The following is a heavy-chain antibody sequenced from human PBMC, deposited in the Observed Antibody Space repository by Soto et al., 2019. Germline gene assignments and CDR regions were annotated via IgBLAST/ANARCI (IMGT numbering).Heavy chain of an antibody. CDR1: GGSISSGGYY. D-gene: IGHD1-26*01. Sequence: QVQLQESGPGLVKPSQTLSLTCTVSGGSISSGGYYWSWIRQHPGKGLEWIGYIYYSGSPYYNPALKSRGTLSVDTSKNQFSLKLSSVTAADTAVYYCARAVGAGFDYWGQGTLVTVSS. J-gene: IGHJ4*02. CDR2: IYYSGSP. CDR3: ARAVGAGFDY. V-gene: IGHV4-31*03.